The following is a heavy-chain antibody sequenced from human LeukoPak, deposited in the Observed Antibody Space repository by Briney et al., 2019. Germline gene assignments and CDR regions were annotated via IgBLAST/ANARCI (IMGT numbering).Heavy chain of an antibody. CDR1: GFTFSSYS. CDR2: ISSSSSYI. CDR3: ARLGITGTTRAFDI. Sequence: GGSLRLSCAASGFTFSSYSMNWVRQAPGKGLEWVSSISSSSSYIYYADSVKGRFTISRDNAKNSLYLQMNSLRAEDTAVYYCARLGITGTTRAFDIWGQGTVVTVSP. J-gene: IGHJ3*02. V-gene: IGHV3-21*01. D-gene: IGHD1-7*01.